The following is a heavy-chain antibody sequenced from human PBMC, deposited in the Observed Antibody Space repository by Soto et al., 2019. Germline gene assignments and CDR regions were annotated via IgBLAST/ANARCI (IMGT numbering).Heavy chain of an antibody. CDR2: VYHTGAT. D-gene: IGHD1-26*01. Sequence: QVQLQESGPGLVEPSQTLSLVCSVSGDPLSYGGYCWSWVRQSPGKALEWIGFVYHTGATYYHPSLESRVTMAVDMSKNEFSLKLTSVTAADTATYYCAREGHSSWEWLDPWGQGILVTVSS. J-gene: IGHJ5*02. CDR1: GDPLSYGGYC. CDR3: AREGHSSWEWLDP. V-gene: IGHV4-31*03.